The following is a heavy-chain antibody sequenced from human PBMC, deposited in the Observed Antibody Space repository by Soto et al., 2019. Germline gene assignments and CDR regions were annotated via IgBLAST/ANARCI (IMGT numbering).Heavy chain of an antibody. Sequence: EVRLVESEGGLVQPGGSLSLSCAASGFTFSYYWMHWVRQAPGQGLLWVSRIHSDGSSTTYADSVKGRFTISRDNAKNRASLQMNSLRVEDTGVYFCARGDRGAFDLWGQGTMVTVSS. D-gene: IGHD2-21*02. V-gene: IGHV3-74*01. J-gene: IGHJ3*01. CDR3: ARGDRGAFDL. CDR1: GFTFSYYW. CDR2: IHSDGSST.